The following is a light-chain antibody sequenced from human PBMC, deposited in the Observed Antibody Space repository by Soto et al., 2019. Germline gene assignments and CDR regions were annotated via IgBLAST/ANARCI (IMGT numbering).Light chain of an antibody. Sequence: DIQMTQSPSSLSASVGDRVTITCRASQDIGTYLNWYQQRPGKAPKLLIYDASSLNTGVPSGFSGGGSGSHFTFTINSLQPEDIATYFCQQYDDLPPLTFGGGTKVEMK. CDR3: QQYDDLPPLT. V-gene: IGKV1-33*01. J-gene: IGKJ4*01. CDR1: QDIGTY. CDR2: DAS.